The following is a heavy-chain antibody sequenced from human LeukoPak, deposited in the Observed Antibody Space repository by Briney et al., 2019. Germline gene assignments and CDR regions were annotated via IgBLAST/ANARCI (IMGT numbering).Heavy chain of an antibody. J-gene: IGHJ4*02. D-gene: IGHD3-3*01. Sequence: PGGSLRLSCAASGFTFSDYYMSWIRQAPGKGLEWVSYISSSGSTIYYADSVKGRFTISRDNAKNSLYLQMNSLRAEDTAVYYCARDSEYSDFWSGYSVWGQGTLVTVSS. CDR2: ISSSGSTI. CDR3: ARDSEYSDFWSGYSV. V-gene: IGHV3-11*04. CDR1: GFTFSDYY.